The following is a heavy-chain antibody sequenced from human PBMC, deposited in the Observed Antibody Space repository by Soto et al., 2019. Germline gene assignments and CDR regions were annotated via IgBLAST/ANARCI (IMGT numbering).Heavy chain of an antibody. D-gene: IGHD5-12*01. CDR2: INPNGGAT. Sequence: ASVKVSCENSGDSFNDYYIHWVRQAPGQGLEWMGWINPNGGATKYAQKFQGRVTVTRDTSIRTVYMELSSLRSDDTAVYYCARESGGATATLDYYYFYMDVWGKGTTVTVSS. V-gene: IGHV1-2*02. J-gene: IGHJ6*03. CDR1: GDSFNDYY. CDR3: ARESGGATATLDYYYFYMDV.